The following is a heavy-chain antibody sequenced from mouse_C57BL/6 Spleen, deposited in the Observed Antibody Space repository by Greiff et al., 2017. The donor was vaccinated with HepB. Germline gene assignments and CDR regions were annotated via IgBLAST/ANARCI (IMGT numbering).Heavy chain of an antibody. D-gene: IGHD3-2*02. CDR1: GYTFTSYG. CDR2: IYPRSGNT. CDR3: ANTAQAKGAWFAY. Sequence: VKLMESGAELARPGASVKLSCKASGYTFTSYGISWVKQRTGQGLEWIGEIYPRSGNTYYNEKFKGKATLTADKSSSTAYMELRSLTSEDSAVYFCANTAQAKGAWFAYWGQGTLVTVSA. J-gene: IGHJ3*01. V-gene: IGHV1-81*01.